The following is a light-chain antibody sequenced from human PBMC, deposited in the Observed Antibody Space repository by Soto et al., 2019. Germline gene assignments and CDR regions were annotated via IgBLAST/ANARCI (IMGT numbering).Light chain of an antibody. J-gene: IGLJ1*01. CDR3: KSYDASHNYV. CDR2: DDN. V-gene: IGLV6-57*04. Sequence: NFMLTQPHSVSESPGKTVTISCTRSSCRFASNYVQWYQQRPGSAPTIVIYDDNQRPSGVPDRFSGSIDSSSNSASLTISGLKTEDEADYYCKSYDASHNYVFGSGTKVTX. CDR1: SCRFASNY.